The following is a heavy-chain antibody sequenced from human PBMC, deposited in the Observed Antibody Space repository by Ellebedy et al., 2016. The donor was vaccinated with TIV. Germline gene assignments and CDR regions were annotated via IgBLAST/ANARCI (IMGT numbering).Heavy chain of an antibody. D-gene: IGHD2/OR15-2a*01. J-gene: IGHJ4*02. CDR3: ARGERVGGISVPGAKTYDD. CDR1: GDTLNDFA. V-gene: IGHV1-69*13. CDR2: IIPLFRMT. Sequence: ASVKVSCKASGDTLNDFALIWVRQAPGQGLEWMGRIIPLFRMTKYAQKFQGRLTITADESTTTVYMDLSSLRYEDTAMYYCARGERVGGISVPGAKTYDDWGQGTLVTVSS.